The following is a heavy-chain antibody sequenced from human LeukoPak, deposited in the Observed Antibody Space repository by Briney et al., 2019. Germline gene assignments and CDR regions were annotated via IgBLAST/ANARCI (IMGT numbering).Heavy chain of an antibody. CDR1: GGSISNYY. D-gene: IGHD6-6*01. V-gene: IGHV4-59*01. CDR3: AREEDSAFDI. CDR2: ISYSGST. J-gene: IGHJ3*02. Sequence: SETLSLTCTVSGGSISNYYWSWIRQPPGKGLEWIGYISYSGSTNYNPSLRSRVTISVDTSKNQFSLKLSSVTAADTAVYYCAREEDSAFDIWGQGTMVTVSS.